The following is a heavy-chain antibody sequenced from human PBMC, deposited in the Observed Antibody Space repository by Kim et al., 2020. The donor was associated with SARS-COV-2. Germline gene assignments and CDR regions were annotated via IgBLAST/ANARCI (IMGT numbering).Heavy chain of an antibody. V-gene: IGHV3-30*04. CDR2: ISYDGSNK. CDR3: AREESYGGNSGGYYYYGMDV. J-gene: IGHJ6*02. CDR1: GFTFSSYA. Sequence: GESLRLSCAASGFTFSSYAMHWVRQAPGKGLEWVAVISYDGSNKYYADSVKGRFTISRDNPKNTLYLQMNSLRAEDTAVYYCAREESYGGNSGGYYYYGMDVWGQGTTVTVSS. D-gene: IGHD4-17*01.